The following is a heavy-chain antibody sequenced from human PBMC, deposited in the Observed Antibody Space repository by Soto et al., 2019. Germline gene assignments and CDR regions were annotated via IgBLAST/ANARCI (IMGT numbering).Heavy chain of an antibody. J-gene: IGHJ4*02. V-gene: IGHV3-66*01. CDR2: IYSGGST. D-gene: IGHD2-15*01. CDR3: ASGCSGGSCYSVDY. CDR1: GFTVSSNY. Sequence: EVQLVESGGGLVQPGGSLRLCCAASGFTVSSNYMSWVRQAPGKGLEWVSVIYSGGSTYYADSVKGRFTISRDNSKNTLYLQMNSLRAEDTAVYYCASGCSGGSCYSVDYWGQGTLVTVSS.